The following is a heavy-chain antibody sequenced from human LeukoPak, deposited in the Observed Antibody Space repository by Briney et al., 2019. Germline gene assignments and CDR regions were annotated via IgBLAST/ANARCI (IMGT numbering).Heavy chain of an antibody. V-gene: IGHV1-2*02. CDR3: ARESELWFGVYDP. CDR1: GYTFTGYY. D-gene: IGHD3-10*01. CDR2: INPNSGGT. Sequence: ASVKVSCKASGYTFTGYYMHWVRQAPGQGLEWMGWINPNSGGTNYAQKFQGRVTMTRDTSTSTAYMELRSLRSDDTAVYYCARESELWFGVYDPWGQGTLVTVSS. J-gene: IGHJ5*02.